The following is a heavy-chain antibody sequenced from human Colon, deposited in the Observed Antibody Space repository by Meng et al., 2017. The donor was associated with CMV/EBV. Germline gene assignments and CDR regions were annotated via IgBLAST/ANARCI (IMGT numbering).Heavy chain of an antibody. CDR2: ISATGGTT. Sequence: GGSLRLSCAASGFTFSRSEMTWVRQAPGKGLEWIAYISATGGTTYYADSVKGRFTISRDNAESSLFLQMNSLSAEDTAVYFCASVSFDYYYFKNWGQGALVTVSS. CDR1: GFTFSRSE. V-gene: IGHV3-48*03. D-gene: IGHD1-26*01. CDR3: ASVSFDYYYFKN. J-gene: IGHJ4*01.